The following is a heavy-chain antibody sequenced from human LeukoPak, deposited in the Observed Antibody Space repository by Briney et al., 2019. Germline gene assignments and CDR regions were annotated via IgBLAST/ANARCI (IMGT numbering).Heavy chain of an antibody. V-gene: IGHV1-2*02. Sequence: ASVKVSCKASGYTFTGYYMQWVRQAPGQGLEWMGWINPNTGGTNYAQKFQGRVPVTTDTPVGTGYMELSRLTSDDTAVYYCASQTSKRYCSGGSCYFDAFDIWGQGTMVTVSS. D-gene: IGHD2-15*01. J-gene: IGHJ3*02. CDR1: GYTFTGYY. CDR2: INPNTGGT. CDR3: ASQTSKRYCSGGSCYFDAFDI.